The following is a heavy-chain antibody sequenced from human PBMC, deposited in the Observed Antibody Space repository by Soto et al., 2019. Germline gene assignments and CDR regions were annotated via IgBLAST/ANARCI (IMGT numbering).Heavy chain of an antibody. CDR1: GFTFSSYA. CDR2: ISGSGGST. CDR3: AKDLSIDDILTGYYSRGMDV. Sequence: SLRLSCAASGFTFSSYAMSWVRQAPGKGLEWVSAISGSGGSTYYADSVKGRFTISRDNSKNTLYLQMNSLRAEDTAVYYCAKDLSIDDILTGYYSRGMDVWGQGTTVTVSS. V-gene: IGHV3-23*01. J-gene: IGHJ6*02. D-gene: IGHD3-9*01.